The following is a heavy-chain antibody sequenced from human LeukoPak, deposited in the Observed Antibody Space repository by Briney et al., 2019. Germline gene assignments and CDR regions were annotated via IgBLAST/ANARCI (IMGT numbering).Heavy chain of an antibody. CDR2: IRSKANSYAT. J-gene: IGHJ4*02. CDR1: GFTFSGSA. CDR3: ARGGGNWNYVRMRAPIDY. Sequence: GGSLRLSCAASGFTFSGSAMHWVRQASGKGLEWVGRIRSKANSYATAYAASVKGRFTISRDDSKNTLYLQMNSLTAEDTAVYYCARGGGNWNYVRMRAPIDYWGQGTLVTVSS. D-gene: IGHD1-7*01. V-gene: IGHV3-73*01.